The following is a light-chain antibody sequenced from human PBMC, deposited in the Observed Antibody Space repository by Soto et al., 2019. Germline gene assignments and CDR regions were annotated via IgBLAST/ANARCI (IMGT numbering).Light chain of an antibody. J-gene: IGKJ1*01. CDR3: QQSNSALWT. CDR1: QSISSY. Sequence: DIQMTQSPSSLSASLGDRVTITCRASQSISSYLNWYQQKPGKAPKLLIYAASSLQSGVPSRFSGSGSGTDFTLTISSLQPEDFATYYCQQSNSALWTFGQGTKVEIK. V-gene: IGKV1-39*01. CDR2: AAS.